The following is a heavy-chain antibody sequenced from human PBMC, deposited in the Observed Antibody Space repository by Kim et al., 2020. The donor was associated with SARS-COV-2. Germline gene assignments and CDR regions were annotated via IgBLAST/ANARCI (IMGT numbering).Heavy chain of an antibody. J-gene: IGHJ4*02. CDR3: TTGPGGVWFRV. D-gene: IGHD3-10*01. CDR2: T. Sequence: TDSAAPRKGKLTISRDDSKNTLYLQMHSLKTEDTAVYYCTTGPGGVWFRVWGQGTLVTVSS. V-gene: IGHV3-15*01.